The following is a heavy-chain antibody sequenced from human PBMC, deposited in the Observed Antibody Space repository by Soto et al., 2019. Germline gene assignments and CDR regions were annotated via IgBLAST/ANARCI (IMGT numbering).Heavy chain of an antibody. D-gene: IGHD1-20*01. Sequence: EVQLLESGGGLVQPGGSLRLSCAASGFTFSSYAMSWVRQAPGKGLEWVSAISGSGGSTYYADSVKGRFTISRDNSKNSLYLQMNSLRTEDTALYYCAKDITSGAYYYYGMDVWGQGTTVTVSS. CDR3: AKDITSGAYYYYGMDV. J-gene: IGHJ6*02. V-gene: IGHV3-23*01. CDR1: GFTFSSYA. CDR2: ISGSGGST.